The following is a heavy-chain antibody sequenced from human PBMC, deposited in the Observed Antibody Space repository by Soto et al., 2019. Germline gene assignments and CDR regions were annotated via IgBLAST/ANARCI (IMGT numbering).Heavy chain of an antibody. Sequence: QVQLVQSGAEVKKPGASVKVSCKSSGYTFTIYYMHWVRPAPVHGLAWRGIINPSGGSTSYAQKFQGRVTMTRDTATRTVYIELSSLRSEDTAVYYCARDFGDLRTGGDEYFQHWGQGTLVTVSS. CDR1: GYTFTIYY. CDR2: INPSGGST. D-gene: IGHD2-21*02. J-gene: IGHJ1*01. V-gene: IGHV1-46*01. CDR3: ARDFGDLRTGGDEYFQH.